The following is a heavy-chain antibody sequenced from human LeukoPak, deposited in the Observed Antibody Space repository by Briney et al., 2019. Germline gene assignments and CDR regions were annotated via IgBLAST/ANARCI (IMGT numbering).Heavy chain of an antibody. CDR2: INPNSGGT. CDR1: GYTFTGYY. V-gene: IGHV1-2*02. D-gene: IGHD6-13*01. Sequence: VKVSCKASGYTFTGYYMHWVRQAPAQGLERMGWINPNSGGTNYAQKFQGRVTMTRDTSISTAYMELSRLRSDDTAVYYCARDRQQLVRRGYWFDPWGQGTLVTVSS. CDR3: ARDRQQLVRRGYWFDP. J-gene: IGHJ5*02.